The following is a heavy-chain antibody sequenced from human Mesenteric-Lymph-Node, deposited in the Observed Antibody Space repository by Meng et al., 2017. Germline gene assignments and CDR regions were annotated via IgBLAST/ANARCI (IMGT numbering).Heavy chain of an antibody. J-gene: IGHJ4*02. Sequence: GESLKISCTASGFIFSPYSMNWVRQSPGKGLEWVSSISTSGDYIFYADSVKGRFTISRDNARNSLSLQMNRLRPDDTAVYYCASELGGSEFDYWGQGTLVTVSS. V-gene: IGHV3-21*01. D-gene: IGHD3-10*01. CDR2: ISTSGDYI. CDR3: ASELGGSEFDY. CDR1: GFIFSPYS.